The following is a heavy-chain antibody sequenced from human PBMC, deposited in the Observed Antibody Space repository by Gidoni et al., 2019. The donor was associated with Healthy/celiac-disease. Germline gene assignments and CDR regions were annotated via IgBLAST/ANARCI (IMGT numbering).Heavy chain of an antibody. V-gene: IGHV3-23*04. CDR3: AKDPNDFWSGPRWFDP. Sequence: EVQLVESGGGLVQPGGSLRLSCAASGFTFSSYAMSWVRQAPGKGLEWVSAISGSGGSTYYADSVKCRFTIARDNSKNTLYLQMNSLRAEDTAVYYCAKDPNDFWSGPRWFDPWGQGTLVTVSS. D-gene: IGHD3-3*01. CDR1: GFTFSSYA. J-gene: IGHJ5*02. CDR2: ISGSGGST.